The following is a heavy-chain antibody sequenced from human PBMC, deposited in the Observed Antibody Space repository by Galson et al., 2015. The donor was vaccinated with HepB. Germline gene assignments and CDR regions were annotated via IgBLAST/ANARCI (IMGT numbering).Heavy chain of an antibody. V-gene: IGHV1-18*01. Sequence: SVKVSCKASGYGFIKFGMSWVRQAPGQGLEWMGWISAYNGDTNYAQKFQGRVTMTTDTSTSTAYMELRSLRSDDTAVYYCARDPRITATGQLYYFDYWGQGTLVTVSS. CDR1: GYGFIKFG. CDR3: ARDPRITATGQLYYFDY. J-gene: IGHJ4*02. CDR2: ISAYNGDT. D-gene: IGHD6-25*01.